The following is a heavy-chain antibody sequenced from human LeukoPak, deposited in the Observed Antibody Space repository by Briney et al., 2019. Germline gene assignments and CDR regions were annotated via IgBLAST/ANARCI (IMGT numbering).Heavy chain of an antibody. D-gene: IGHD3-22*01. V-gene: IGHV1-8*01. J-gene: IGHJ5*02. CDR1: GYTFTSYD. Sequence: GASVKVSCKASGYTFTSYDINWVRQATGQGLEWMGWMNPNSGNTGYSQKFQGRATMTRDTSISTAYMELNSLRSEDTAVYYCARDPTTYYYDSSGYYHWGQGTLVTVSS. CDR2: MNPNSGNT. CDR3: ARDPTTYYYDSSGYYH.